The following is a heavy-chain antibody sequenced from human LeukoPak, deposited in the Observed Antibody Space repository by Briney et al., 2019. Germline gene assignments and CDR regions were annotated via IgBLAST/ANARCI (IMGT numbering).Heavy chain of an antibody. V-gene: IGHV1-18*01. CDR3: ASIAAAGTRFDP. Sequence: ASVKVSCKASGYTFTSYGISWVRQAPGQGLEWMGWISAYNGNTNYAQKLQGRVTMTTDTSTSTADMELRSLRSDDTAVYYCASIAAAGTRFDPWGQGTLVTVSS. D-gene: IGHD6-13*01. CDR2: ISAYNGNT. J-gene: IGHJ5*02. CDR1: GYTFTSYG.